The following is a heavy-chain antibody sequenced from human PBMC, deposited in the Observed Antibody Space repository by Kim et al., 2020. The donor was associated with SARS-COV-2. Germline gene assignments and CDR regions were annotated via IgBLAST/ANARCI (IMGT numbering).Heavy chain of an antibody. D-gene: IGHD2-15*01. CDR1: GFTVSSNY. Sequence: GGSLRLSCAASGFTVSSNYMSWVRQAPGKGLEWVSVIYSGGSTYYADSVKGRFTISRDNSKNTLYLQMNSLRAEDTAVYYCASRYCSGGSCPVGYYGMDVWGQGTTVTVSS. CDR3: ASRYCSGGSCPVGYYGMDV. J-gene: IGHJ6*02. CDR2: IYSGGST. V-gene: IGHV3-53*01.